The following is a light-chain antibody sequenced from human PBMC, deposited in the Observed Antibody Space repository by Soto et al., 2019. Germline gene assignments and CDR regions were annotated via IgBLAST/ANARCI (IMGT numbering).Light chain of an antibody. CDR2: ATS. CDR1: QGIAPY. V-gene: IGKV1-27*01. J-gene: IGKJ4*01. Sequence: DVQMTLSPSSLSAFVGDRVTITCRSSQGIAPYLAWFQQKPGKVPKLLIYATSTLQSGGPSRISGSGSGTDFTLTISSLQPEDIGTYYFQNYNSTPLTLGGGTKVEIK. CDR3: QNYNSTPLT.